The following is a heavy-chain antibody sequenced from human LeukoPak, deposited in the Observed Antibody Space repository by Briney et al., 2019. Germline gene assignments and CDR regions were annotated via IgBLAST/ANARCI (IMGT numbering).Heavy chain of an antibody. CDR3: ASSSSGWYDYFDY. V-gene: IGHV1-8*03. J-gene: IGHJ4*02. CDR2: MNPNSGNT. Sequence: ASVKVSCKASGYTFTSYDINWVRQATGQGLEWMGWMNPNSGNTGYAQKFQGRVTITRNTSISTAYMELSSLGSEDTAVYYCASSSSGWYDYFDYWGQGTLVTVSS. CDR1: GYTFTSYD. D-gene: IGHD6-19*01.